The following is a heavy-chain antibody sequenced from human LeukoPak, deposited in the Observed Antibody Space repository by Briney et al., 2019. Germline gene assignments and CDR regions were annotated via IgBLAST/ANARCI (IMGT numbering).Heavy chain of an antibody. Sequence: GRSLRLSCAASGFXFSNYGIHWVRQAPGKGREWVAVISYDGSNKYYADSVKGRFTISRDNSKNTLYLQMNSLRVEDTAVYYCAKGSMGRCSGNSCYSVYWGQGTLVTVSS. CDR3: AKGSMGRCSGNSCYSVY. J-gene: IGHJ4*02. D-gene: IGHD5-12*01. V-gene: IGHV3-30*18. CDR1: GFXFSNYG. CDR2: ISYDGSNK.